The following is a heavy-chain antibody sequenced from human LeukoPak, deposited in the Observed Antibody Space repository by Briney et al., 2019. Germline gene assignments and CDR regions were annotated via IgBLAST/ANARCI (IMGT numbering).Heavy chain of an antibody. V-gene: IGHV3-7*01. CDR3: ATKAYYYDSSGYSTPLEWFDP. Sequence: SGGSLRLSCAASGFTFSSYWMSWVRQAPGKGLEWVANIKQDGSEKYYVDSVKGRFTISRDNAKNSLYLQMNSLKPEDTAVYYCATKAYYYDSSGYSTPLEWFDPWGQGTLVTVSS. CDR1: GFTFSSYW. J-gene: IGHJ5*02. D-gene: IGHD3-22*01. CDR2: IKQDGSEK.